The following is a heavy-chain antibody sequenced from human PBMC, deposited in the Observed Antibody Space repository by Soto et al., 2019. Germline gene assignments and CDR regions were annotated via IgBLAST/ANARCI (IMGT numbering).Heavy chain of an antibody. CDR1: GFTFSGSG. Sequence: EVQLVESGGGLVQPGGSLKLSCAASGFTFSGSGMHWVREASGKGLEWVGRIRSKANSYATAYAESLEGRFTISRDDSKNTAYLQMNGLKTDDTAVYYCSLKVGRSYYGMGVWGQGKTVIVSS. V-gene: IGHV3-73*02. J-gene: IGHJ6*02. D-gene: IGHD3-10*01. CDR2: IRSKANSYAT. CDR3: SLKVGRSYYGMGV.